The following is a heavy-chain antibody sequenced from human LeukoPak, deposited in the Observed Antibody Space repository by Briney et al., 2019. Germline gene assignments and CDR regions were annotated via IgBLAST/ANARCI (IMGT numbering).Heavy chain of an antibody. CDR2: IYYSGST. V-gene: IGHV4-30-4*01. CDR3: ARVRHPIVVVGRFMDV. J-gene: IGHJ6*02. Sequence: SETRSLTCTVSGGSISSGDYYWSWIRQPPGKGLEWIGCIYYSGSTYYNPSLKSRVTISVDTSKNQFSLKLSSVTAADTAVYYCARVRHPIVVVGRFMDVWGQGTTVTVSS. CDR1: GGSISSGDYY. D-gene: IGHD2-15*01.